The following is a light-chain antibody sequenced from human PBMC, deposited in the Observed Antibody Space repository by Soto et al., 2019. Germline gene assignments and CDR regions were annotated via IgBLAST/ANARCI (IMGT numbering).Light chain of an antibody. CDR1: SANIGAGYD. CDR3: QSYDSSLSFYV. Sequence: QSVLTHPPSVSGAPGQRVTISCTGSSANIGAGYDVHWYQQLPGTAPKLLIYGNSNRPSGVPVRFSGSKSGTSASLAITGLQAEDEADYYCQSYDSSLSFYVFGPGTKVTVL. CDR2: GNS. J-gene: IGLJ1*01. V-gene: IGLV1-40*01.